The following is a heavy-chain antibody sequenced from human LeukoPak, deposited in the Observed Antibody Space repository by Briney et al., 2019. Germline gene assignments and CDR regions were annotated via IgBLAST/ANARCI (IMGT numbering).Heavy chain of an antibody. CDR1: GYTFTSYG. V-gene: IGHV1-18*01. CDR3: ARTTLTRSAFDI. J-gene: IGHJ3*02. Sequence: ASLKVSCKASGYTFTSYGISWVRQAPGQGLEWMGWISAYNGNTNYAQKLQGRVTMTTDTSTSTAYMELRSLRSDDTAVYYCARTTLTRSAFDIWGQGTMVTVSS. D-gene: IGHD1-1*01. CDR2: ISAYNGNT.